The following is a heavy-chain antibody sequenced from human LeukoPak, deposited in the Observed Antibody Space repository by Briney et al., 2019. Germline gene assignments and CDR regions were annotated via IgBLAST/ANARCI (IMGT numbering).Heavy chain of an antibody. CDR1: GYTFTSYG. CDR3: ATRPQYGPFDY. Sequence: ASVKVSCKASGYTFTSYGISWVRQAPGQGLEWMGWISAYNGNTNYAQKLQGRVTMTEDTSTDTAYMELSSLRSEDTAVYYCATRPQYGPFDYWGQGTLVTVSS. CDR2: ISAYNGNT. D-gene: IGHD1-1*01. V-gene: IGHV1-18*01. J-gene: IGHJ4*02.